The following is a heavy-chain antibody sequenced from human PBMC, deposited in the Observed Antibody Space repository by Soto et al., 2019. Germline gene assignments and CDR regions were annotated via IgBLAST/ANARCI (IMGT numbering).Heavy chain of an antibody. CDR2: IYYSGST. V-gene: IGHV4-39*07. J-gene: IGHJ4*02. Sequence: PSETQSLTCTVSGGTIRSSSYYWGWIRQPPGKGLEWIGSIYYSGSTYYNPSLKSRVTISVDTSKNQFSLKLSSVTAADTAVYYCASGSRYYYDSSGYYNYWGQGTLVTVSS. CDR1: GGTIRSSSYY. D-gene: IGHD3-22*01. CDR3: ASGSRYYYDSSGYYNY.